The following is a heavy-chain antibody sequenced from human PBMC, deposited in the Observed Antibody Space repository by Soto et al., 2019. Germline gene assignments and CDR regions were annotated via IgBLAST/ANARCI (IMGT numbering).Heavy chain of an antibody. J-gene: IGHJ6*02. Sequence: QVQLQESGPGLVKPSQTLSLTCTVSGGSISSGDYYWSWIRQPPGKGLEWIGYIYYSGSTYYNPSLKSRVTLSVDTSKNQFSLKLSSVTAADTAVYYCASLGSKLSHYYGMDVWGQGTTVTVSS. CDR1: GGSISSGDYY. CDR2: IYYSGST. D-gene: IGHD2-2*01. CDR3: ASLGSKLSHYYGMDV. V-gene: IGHV4-30-4*01.